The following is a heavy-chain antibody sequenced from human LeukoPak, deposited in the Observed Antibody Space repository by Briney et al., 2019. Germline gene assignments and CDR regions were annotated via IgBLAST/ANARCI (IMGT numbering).Heavy chain of an antibody. Sequence: GGSLRLSCATSGLTFSHYWMSWVRQAPGKGLEWVANINLDGGKKYHVDSVKGRFTITRDNAQNSLYLQMNSLRVDDTAVYYCARDETGGHFENWGQGTLVTVSS. CDR3: ARDETGGHFEN. V-gene: IGHV3-7*01. J-gene: IGHJ4*02. D-gene: IGHD3-10*01. CDR1: GLTFSHYW. CDR2: INLDGGKK.